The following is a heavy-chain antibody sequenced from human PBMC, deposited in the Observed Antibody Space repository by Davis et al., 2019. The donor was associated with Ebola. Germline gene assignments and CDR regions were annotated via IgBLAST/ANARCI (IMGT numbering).Heavy chain of an antibody. CDR2: IYPGDSDT. D-gene: IGHD3-16*01. Sequence: GESLKISCKGSGYSFSSYWIGWVRQMPGKGLEWMGIIYPGDSDTRYSPSFQGQVTMSVDKSISTAYLQWGSLKASDTAMYFCARGGTGEAILHWGQGTLVTVSS. J-gene: IGHJ4*02. CDR3: ARGGTGEAILH. V-gene: IGHV5-51*01. CDR1: GYSFSSYW.